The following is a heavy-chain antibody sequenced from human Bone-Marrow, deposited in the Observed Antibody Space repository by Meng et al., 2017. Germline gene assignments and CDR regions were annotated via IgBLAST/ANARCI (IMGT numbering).Heavy chain of an antibody. J-gene: IGHJ4*02. D-gene: IGHD3-16*01. CDR1: GFTFDDYA. CDR3: AKALMMSTSFDY. Sequence: SLRLSCAASGFTFDDYAMHWVRQAPGKGLEWVSGISWNSGSIGYADSVKGRFTISRDNAKNSLYLQMNSLRAEDTALYYCAKALMMSTSFDYWGQGTLVTVSS. CDR2: ISWNSGSI. V-gene: IGHV3-9*01.